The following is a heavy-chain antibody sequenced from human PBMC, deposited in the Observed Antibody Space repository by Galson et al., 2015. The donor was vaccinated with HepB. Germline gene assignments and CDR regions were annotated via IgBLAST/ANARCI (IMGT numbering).Heavy chain of an antibody. CDR1: GGTFSSYA. CDR2: IIPIFGTA. D-gene: IGHD1-7*01. CDR3: ARSNWNYDSAFDI. V-gene: IGHV1-69*06. J-gene: IGHJ3*02. Sequence: SVKVSCKASGGTFSSYAISWVRQAPGQGLEWMGGIIPIFGTANYAQKFQGRVTITADKSTSTAYMELSSLRSEDTAVYYCARSNWNYDSAFDIWGQGTMVTVSS.